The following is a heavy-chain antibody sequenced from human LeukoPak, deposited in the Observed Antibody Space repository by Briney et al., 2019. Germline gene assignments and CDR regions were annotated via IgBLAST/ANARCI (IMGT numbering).Heavy chain of an antibody. CDR2: ISGSGDST. CDR1: GFTFSSYG. CDR3: ATRRPYFFNY. Sequence: GGSLRLSCAASGFTFSSYGMTWVRQAPGKGLEWVSAISGSGDSTYYADSVKGRSTISRDNSKNTLYLQMNSLRAEDTAVYYCATRRPYFFNYWGQGTLVTVSS. J-gene: IGHJ4*02. V-gene: IGHV3-23*01.